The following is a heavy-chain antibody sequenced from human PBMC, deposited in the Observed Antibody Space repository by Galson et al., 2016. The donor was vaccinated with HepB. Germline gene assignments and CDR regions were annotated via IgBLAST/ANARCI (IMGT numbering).Heavy chain of an antibody. CDR2: ISYDGGNI. CDR3: VRRTLRYCSGGSCWRTPFVY. CDR1: GFTFSDYA. D-gene: IGHD2-15*01. J-gene: IGHJ4*02. Sequence: SLRLSCAASGFTFSDYAMHWVRQAPGKGLEWVALISYDGGNIYYADSVKGRYTISRDNSKSALYLQMNSLRAEDTAVYYCVRRTLRYCSGGSCWRTPFVYWGQGTLVTVSS. V-gene: IGHV3-30-3*01.